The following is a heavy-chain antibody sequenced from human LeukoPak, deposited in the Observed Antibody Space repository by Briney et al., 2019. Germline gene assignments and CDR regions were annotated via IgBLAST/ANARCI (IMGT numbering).Heavy chain of an antibody. V-gene: IGHV4-59*08. CDR2: IYDSGST. Sequence: PSETLSLTCTVSGDSISSYYWSWIRQPPGKGLEWIGYIYDSGSTNYNPSLKSRVTISVDTSKNQFSLKLNSVTAAGTAVYYCARGTGDPYRGAFDIWGQGTMVTVSS. CDR3: ARGTGDPYRGAFDI. J-gene: IGHJ3*02. D-gene: IGHD7-27*01. CDR1: GDSISSYY.